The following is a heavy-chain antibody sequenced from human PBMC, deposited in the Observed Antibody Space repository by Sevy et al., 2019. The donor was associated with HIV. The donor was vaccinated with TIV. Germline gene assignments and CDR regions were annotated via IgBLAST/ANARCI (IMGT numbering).Heavy chain of an antibody. V-gene: IGHV3-53*01. CDR2: IYSGGST. J-gene: IGHJ6*03. CDR1: GFTVSSNY. CDR3: AKAIGYCSGGSCYEKGYYYYYYMDV. D-gene: IGHD2-15*01. Sequence: GGSLRLSCAASGFTVSSNYMSWVRQAPGKGLEWVSVIYSGGSTYYADSVKGRFTISRDNSKNTLYLHMNSLRAEDTAVYYCAKAIGYCSGGSCYEKGYYYYYYMDVWGKGTTVTVSS.